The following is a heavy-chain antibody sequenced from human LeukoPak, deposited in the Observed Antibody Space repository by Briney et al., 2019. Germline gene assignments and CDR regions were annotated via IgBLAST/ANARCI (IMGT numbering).Heavy chain of an antibody. CDR1: GGSFSGYY. J-gene: IGHJ6*03. D-gene: IGHD6-6*01. CDR2: INHSGST. CDR3: ARIVARYSHYMDV. V-gene: IGHV4-34*01. Sequence: SETLSLTCAVYGGSFSGYYWSWIRQPPGKGLEWIGEINHSGSTNYNPSLKSRVTISVDTSKNQFSLKLSSVTAADTAVYYCARIVARYSHYMDVWGKGTTVTVSS.